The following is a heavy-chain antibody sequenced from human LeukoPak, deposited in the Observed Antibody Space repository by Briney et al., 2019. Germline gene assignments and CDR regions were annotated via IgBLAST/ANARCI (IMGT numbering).Heavy chain of an antibody. CDR2: IYSGGST. CDR3: ARDLRIAAAGT. V-gene: IGHV3-66*01. CDR1: GFTVSSNY. Sequence: GGSLRLSCAASGFTVSSNYMSWVRQAPGKGLEWVSVIYSGGSTYYADSVKGRFTISRDNSKNTLYLQMNSLRAEDTAVYYCARDLRIAAAGTGGQGTLVTVSS. D-gene: IGHD6-13*01. J-gene: IGHJ4*02.